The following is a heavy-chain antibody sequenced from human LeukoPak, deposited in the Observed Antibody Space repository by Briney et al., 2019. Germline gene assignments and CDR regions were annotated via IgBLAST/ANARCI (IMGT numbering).Heavy chain of an antibody. D-gene: IGHD1-26*01. J-gene: IGHJ4*02. CDR2: MTTSGTT. CDR3: AKERATTTAFDY. CDR1: GFTFSSYA. Sequence: GGSLRLSCATSGFTFSSYAKAWVRQAPGKGLEWVSIMTTSGTTHYADSVKGRFTISRDNSKNTLYLQMNSLRAEDTAVYYCAKERATTTAFDYWGQGTLVTVSS. V-gene: IGHV3-23*01.